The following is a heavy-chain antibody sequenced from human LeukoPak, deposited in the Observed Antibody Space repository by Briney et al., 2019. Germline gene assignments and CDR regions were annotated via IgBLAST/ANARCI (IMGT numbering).Heavy chain of an antibody. CDR1: GGSISSGSYY. CDR3: ARDRDSKGYFDY. D-gene: IGHD4-11*01. V-gene: IGHV4-61*02. CDR2: IYYSGST. Sequence: PSQTLSLTCTVSGGSISSGSYYWSWIRQPAGKGLEWIGRIYYSGSTNYNPSLKSRVTISVDTSKNQFSLKLSSVTAADTAVYYCARDRDSKGYFDYWGQGTLVTVSS. J-gene: IGHJ4*02.